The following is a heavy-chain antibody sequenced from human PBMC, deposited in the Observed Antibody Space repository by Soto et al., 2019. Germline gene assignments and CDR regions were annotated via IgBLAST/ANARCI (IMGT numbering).Heavy chain of an antibody. CDR3: ARDKDRLQLGGNYCYILDV. V-gene: IGHV1-69*06. J-gene: IGHJ6*02. CDR1: GGTFSDSA. D-gene: IGHD5-12*01. CDR2: IMPNFLTP. Sequence: QVQLEESGAEVKKPGSSVKCSCNASGGTFSDSAISWVRQAPGQGLEWLGGIMPNFLTPDYSHKFQGRVTVTADKSTSTAYMELGGTRSDDTAVYYCARDKDRLQLGGNYCYILDVWGQGTTVTVSS.